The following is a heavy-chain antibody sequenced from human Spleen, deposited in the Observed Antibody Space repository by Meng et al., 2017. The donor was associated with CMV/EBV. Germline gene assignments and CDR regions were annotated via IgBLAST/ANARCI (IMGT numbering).Heavy chain of an antibody. V-gene: IGHV1-69*05. Sequence: LRSYAISWVRQAPGQGLEWMGGIIPIFGTANYAQKFQGRVTITTDESTSTAYMELSSLRSEDTAVYYCARERSRYYDSSGYRGPFDYWGQGTLVTVSS. CDR2: IIPIFGTA. D-gene: IGHD3-22*01. J-gene: IGHJ4*02. CDR1: LRSYA. CDR3: ARERSRYYDSSGYRGPFDY.